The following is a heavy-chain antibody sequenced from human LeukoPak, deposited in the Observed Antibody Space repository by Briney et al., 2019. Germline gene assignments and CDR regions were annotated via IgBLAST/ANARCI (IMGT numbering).Heavy chain of an antibody. V-gene: IGHV4-59*08. J-gene: IGHJ4*02. CDR3: ASLSLADTSRYGEFEY. CDR2: IYYSGKT. Sequence: SETLSLTCTVSGASISGYYWSWIRQPPGKGLEWIGYIYYSGKTDFNPSLKSRVTISIDTSKNQFSLKLNSVTAADTAFYYCASLSLADTSRYGEFEYWGQGTLVPVSS. D-gene: IGHD3-22*01. CDR1: GASISGYY.